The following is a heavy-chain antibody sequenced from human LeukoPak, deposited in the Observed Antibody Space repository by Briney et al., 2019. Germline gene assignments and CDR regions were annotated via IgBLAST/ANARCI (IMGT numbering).Heavy chain of an antibody. J-gene: IGHJ4*02. CDR3: ARDRGYYGSGSEFDY. V-gene: IGHV1-3*01. CDR2: INAGNGNT. CDR1: GYTFTSYA. Sequence: ASVKVSCKASGYTFTSYAMLWVRQAPGQRLEWMGWINAGNGNTKYSQKFQGRVTITRDTSASTAYMELSSLRSEDTAVYYCARDRGYYGSGSEFDYWGQGTLVTVSS. D-gene: IGHD3-10*01.